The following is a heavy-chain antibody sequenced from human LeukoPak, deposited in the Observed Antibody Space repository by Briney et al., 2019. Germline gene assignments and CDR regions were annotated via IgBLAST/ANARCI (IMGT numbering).Heavy chain of an antibody. J-gene: IGHJ4*02. CDR2: IWYDGSNK. V-gene: IGHV3-33*06. D-gene: IGHD3-3*01. Sequence: GGSLRLSCAASGFTFSSYGMHWVRQALGKGLEWVAVIWYDGSNKYYADSVKGRFTISRDNSKNTLYLQMNSLRAEDTAVYYCAKDGYYDFWSGYYTSYYFDYWGQGTLVTVSS. CDR1: GFTFSSYG. CDR3: AKDGYYDFWSGYYTSYYFDY.